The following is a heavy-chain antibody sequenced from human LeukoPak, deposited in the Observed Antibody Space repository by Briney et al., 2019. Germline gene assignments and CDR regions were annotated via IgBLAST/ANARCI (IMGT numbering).Heavy chain of an antibody. CDR1: GGSISSYY. D-gene: IGHD5-24*01. CDR2: IYYSGST. V-gene: IGHV4-59*01. Sequence: SETLSLTCTVSGGSISSYYWSCIRQPRGKGLEWIGYIYYSGSTNYNPSLKSRVTISVDTSKNQFSLKLSSVTAADTAVYYCARVPRRDGYNPDYWGQGTLVTVSS. CDR3: ARVPRRDGYNPDY. J-gene: IGHJ4*02.